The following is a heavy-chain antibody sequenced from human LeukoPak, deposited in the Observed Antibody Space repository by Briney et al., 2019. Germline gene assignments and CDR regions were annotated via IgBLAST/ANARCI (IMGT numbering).Heavy chain of an antibody. CDR2: INHSGST. V-gene: IGHV4-34*01. Sequence: PSETLSLTCAVYGGSFSGYYWSWIRQPPGKGPEWIGEINHSGSTNYNPSLKSRVTISVDTSKNQFSLRLSSVTAADTAVYYCARGVHSNYYYYYYMDVWGKGTTVTVSS. CDR3: ARGVHSNYYYYYYMDV. J-gene: IGHJ6*03. D-gene: IGHD6-13*01. CDR1: GGSFSGYY.